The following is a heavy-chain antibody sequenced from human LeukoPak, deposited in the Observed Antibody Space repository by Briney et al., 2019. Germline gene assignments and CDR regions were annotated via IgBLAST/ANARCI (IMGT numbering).Heavy chain of an antibody. CDR3: ARTRGYSGSTIDY. CDR1: GFSLSTRGMC. Sequence: SGPTLVSPTQTLTLTCTFSGFSLSTRGMCVSRIRQPPGKALEWLARIDWDDDKYYSTSLKTRLTISKDTSKNQVVLTMTNMDPVDTATHYCARTRGYSGSTIDYWGQGTLVTVSS. J-gene: IGHJ4*02. D-gene: IGHD5-12*01. V-gene: IGHV2-70*11. CDR2: IDWDDDK.